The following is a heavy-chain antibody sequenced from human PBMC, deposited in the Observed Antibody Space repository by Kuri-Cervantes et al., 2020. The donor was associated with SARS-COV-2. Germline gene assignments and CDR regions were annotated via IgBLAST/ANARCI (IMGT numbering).Heavy chain of an antibody. CDR3: ARGGAHDAFDI. J-gene: IGHJ3*02. Sequence: SVKVSCKAPGGTFSSYAISWVRQAPGQGLEWMGRIIPILGTANYAQKFQGRVTITRNTSISTAYMELSSLRSEDTAVYYCARGGAHDAFDIWGQGTMVTVSS. CDR2: IIPILGTA. D-gene: IGHD3-10*01. CDR1: GGTFSSYA. V-gene: IGHV1-69*04.